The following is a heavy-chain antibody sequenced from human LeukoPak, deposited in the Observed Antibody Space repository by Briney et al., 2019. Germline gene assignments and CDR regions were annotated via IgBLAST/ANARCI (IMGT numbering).Heavy chain of an antibody. Sequence: GGSLRLSCAASGFTFSSYWMNWVRQAPGKGLEWVANIRQDGSERYYVDSVKGRFIISRDNAKNSLYLQMNSLRAEDTAVYYCASHYYYDSSGSDYWGQGTLVTVSS. CDR3: ASHYYYDSSGSDY. CDR2: IRQDGSER. J-gene: IGHJ4*02. D-gene: IGHD3-22*01. V-gene: IGHV3-7*01. CDR1: GFTFSSYW.